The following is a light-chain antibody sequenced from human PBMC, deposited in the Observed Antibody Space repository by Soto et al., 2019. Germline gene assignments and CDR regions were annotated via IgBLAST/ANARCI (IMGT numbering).Light chain of an antibody. V-gene: IGKV1-27*01. CDR1: QGISND. CDR2: AAS. J-gene: IGKJ1*01. Sequence: DIQLTQSPSSLSASIGDRVTISCRASQGISNDLAWYQQKPGKVPYLLLYAASTSHSGVPSRFRGSGSGTDFTLTISSLQPEDVATYYCQNYSSAPRTFGQGTKVDIK. CDR3: QNYSSAPRT.